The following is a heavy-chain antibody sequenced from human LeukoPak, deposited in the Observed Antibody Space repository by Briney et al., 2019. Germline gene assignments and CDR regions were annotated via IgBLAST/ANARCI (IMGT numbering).Heavy chain of an antibody. CDR2: IYTSGST. CDR3: ARHLLYYYDSSGFGTDY. D-gene: IGHD3-22*01. V-gene: IGHV4-4*07. J-gene: IGHJ4*02. Sequence: SETLSLTCTVSGGSISSYYWSWIRQPAGKGLEWIGRIYTSGSTNYNPSLKSRVTMSVDTSKSQFSLKLSSVTAADTAVYYCARHLLYYYDSSGFGTDYWGQGTLVTVSS. CDR1: GGSISSYY.